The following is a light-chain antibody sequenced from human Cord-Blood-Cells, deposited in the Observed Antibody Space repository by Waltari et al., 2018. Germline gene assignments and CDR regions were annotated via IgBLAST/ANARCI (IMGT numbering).Light chain of an antibody. V-gene: IGKV1-39*01. CDR2: AAS. CDR1: QSISSY. J-gene: IGKJ4*01. Sequence: DTQMTQSPSSLSASVGERVTITCRASQSISSYLNWYQQKPGKAPKLLIYAASSLQSGVPSRFSGSGSGTDFTLTISSLQPEDFATYYCQQSYSTPLTFGGGTKVEIK. CDR3: QQSYSTPLT.